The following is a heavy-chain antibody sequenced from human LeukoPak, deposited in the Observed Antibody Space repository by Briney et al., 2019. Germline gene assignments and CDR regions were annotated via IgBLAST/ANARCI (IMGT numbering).Heavy chain of an antibody. Sequence: SETLSLTCAVYGGSFTGYYWSWIRQPPGKGLEWIGEINHSGSTNYNPSLKSRVTISVDTSKNQFSLKLSSVTAADTAVYYCARLVNGGYYYYCYGMDVWGQGTTVTVSS. CDR3: ARLVNGGYYYYCYGMDV. CDR2: INHSGST. J-gene: IGHJ6*02. V-gene: IGHV4-34*01. CDR1: GGSFTGYY. D-gene: IGHD2-8*01.